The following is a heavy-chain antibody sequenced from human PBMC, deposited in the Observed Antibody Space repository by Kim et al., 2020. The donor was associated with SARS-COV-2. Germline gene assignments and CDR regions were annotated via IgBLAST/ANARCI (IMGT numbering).Heavy chain of an antibody. Sequence: GGSLRLSCAASGFTFSSYAMSWVRQAPGKGLEWVSAISGSGGSTYYADSVKGRFTISRDNSKNTLYLQMNSLRAEDTAVYYCAKDPDYYGSGGYNYWGQGTLVTVSS. J-gene: IGHJ4*02. CDR1: GFTFSSYA. V-gene: IGHV3-23*01. CDR3: AKDPDYYGSGGYNY. D-gene: IGHD3-10*01. CDR2: ISGSGGST.